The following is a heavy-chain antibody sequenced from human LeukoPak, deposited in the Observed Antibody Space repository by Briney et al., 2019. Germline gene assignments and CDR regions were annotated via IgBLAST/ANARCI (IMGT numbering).Heavy chain of an antibody. CDR1: GGSISSYY. CDR3: ARVHPYSKHKGISYYFDY. J-gene: IGHJ4*02. V-gene: IGHV4-59*01. D-gene: IGHD6-13*01. Sequence: SETLSLTCTVSGGSISSYYWSWIRQTPGKGLEWIGYIYYSGSTNYNPSLKSRVTISVDTSKNQFSLKLSSVTAADTAVYYCARVHPYSKHKGISYYFDYWGQGTLVTVSS. CDR2: IYYSGST.